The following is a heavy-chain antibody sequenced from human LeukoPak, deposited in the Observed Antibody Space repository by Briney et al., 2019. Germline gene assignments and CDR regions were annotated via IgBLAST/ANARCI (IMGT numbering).Heavy chain of an antibody. CDR2: VSASGTNS. V-gene: IGHV3-23*01. CDR1: GFTFSNYA. D-gene: IGHD2-2*01. CDR3: AKSRGIYCRSSSCSFDY. Sequence: GGSLRLSCAASGFTFSNYAMSWVRQAPGKGLEWVSTVSASGTNSYYADSVKGRFTISRDNSKNTLYLQMNILRAQDTAVCFCAKSRGIYCRSSSCSFDYWGQGIPVTVSS. J-gene: IGHJ4*02.